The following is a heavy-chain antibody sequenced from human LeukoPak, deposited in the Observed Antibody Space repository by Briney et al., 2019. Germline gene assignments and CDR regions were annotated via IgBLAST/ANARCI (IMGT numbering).Heavy chain of an antibody. D-gene: IGHD6-13*01. CDR2: ISSSSSYI. CDR3: ARHISPGIAAAGMLHY. Sequence: PGGSLRLSCAASGFTFSNYSMNWVRQAPGKGLEWVSSISSSSSYIYYADSVKGRFTISRDNAKNSLYLQMNSLRAEDTAVYYCARHISPGIAAAGMLHYWGQGTLVTVSS. CDR1: GFTFSNYS. J-gene: IGHJ4*02. V-gene: IGHV3-21*01.